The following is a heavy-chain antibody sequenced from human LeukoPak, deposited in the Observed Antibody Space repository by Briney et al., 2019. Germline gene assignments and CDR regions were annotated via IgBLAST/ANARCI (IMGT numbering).Heavy chain of an antibody. CDR2: ISYDGSNK. J-gene: IGHJ6*02. Sequence: GGSLRLSCAASGFTFSSYSMNWVRQAPGKGLEWVAVISYDGSNKYYADSVKGRFTISRDNSKNTLYLQMNSLRAEDTAVYYCARDQKDGYNYFYYYYYGMDVWGQGTTVTVSS. V-gene: IGHV3-30*03. D-gene: IGHD5-24*01. CDR1: GFTFSSYS. CDR3: ARDQKDGYNYFYYYYYGMDV.